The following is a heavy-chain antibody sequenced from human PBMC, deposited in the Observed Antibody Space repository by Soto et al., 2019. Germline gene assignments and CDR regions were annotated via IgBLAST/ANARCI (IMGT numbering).Heavy chain of an antibody. CDR3: AREIRYYGSGTTSYGMDV. V-gene: IGHV4-59*01. CDR1: GGSISSYY. CDR2: IYYSGST. D-gene: IGHD3-10*01. J-gene: IGHJ6*02. Sequence: SETLSLTCTVSGGSISSYYWSWIRQPPGKGLEWIGYIYYSGSTNYNPSLKSRVTISVDTSKNQFSLKLSSVTAADTAVYYCAREIRYYGSGTTSYGMDVWGQGTTVTVSS.